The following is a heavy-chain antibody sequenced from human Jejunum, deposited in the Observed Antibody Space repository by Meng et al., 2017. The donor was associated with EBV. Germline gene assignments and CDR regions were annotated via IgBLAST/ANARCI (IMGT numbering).Heavy chain of an antibody. CDR1: GNSIDGRNW. J-gene: IGHJ4*02. Sequence: VRLQWPGHALGTPSGPLSPPSLSSGNSIDGRNWWGWVRQSPERGLGWIGEIYYSGSTNYNPSLKSRVTILVDRSENHFSLHLSSVTAADTAVYYCVRGGDYCLVYWGQGTLVTVSS. D-gene: IGHD2-21*02. V-gene: IGHV4-4*02. CDR3: VRGGDYCLVY. CDR2: IYYSGST.